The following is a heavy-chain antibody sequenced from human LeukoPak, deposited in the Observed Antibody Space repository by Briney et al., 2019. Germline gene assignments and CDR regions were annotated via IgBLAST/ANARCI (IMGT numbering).Heavy chain of an antibody. CDR1: GFSFSSCA. V-gene: IGHV3-30*14. CDR2: ISYDGTNK. CDR3: ARMSGDGHNFMSY. J-gene: IGHJ4*02. Sequence: GGSLRLSCAASGFSFSSCALHWIRQAPGKGLEWVAVISYDGTNKFYAGSVKGRFTISRDISKNMLYLQINSLRAEDTAVYYCARMSGDGHNFMSYWGQGTLVTVSS. D-gene: IGHD5-24*01.